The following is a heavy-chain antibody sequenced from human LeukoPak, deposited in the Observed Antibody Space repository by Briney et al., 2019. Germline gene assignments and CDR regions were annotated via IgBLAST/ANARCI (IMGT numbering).Heavy chain of an antibody. CDR3: AKESWVSNADAVL. V-gene: IGHV3-23*01. CDR1: GFTFSSYA. D-gene: IGHD1-1*01. CDR2: LRGNGDT. Sequence: GGSLTLSCAASGFTFSSYAMSWVREAPARGLEWVSSLRGNGDTFYADSVKGRFTLSRDDSRNTVYLQLNNLRVEDTAVYYCAKESWVSNADAVLWGQGTVVTVSS. J-gene: IGHJ4*02.